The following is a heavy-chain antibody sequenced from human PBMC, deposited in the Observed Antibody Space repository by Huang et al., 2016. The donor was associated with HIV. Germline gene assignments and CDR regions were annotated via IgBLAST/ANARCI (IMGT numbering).Heavy chain of an antibody. V-gene: IGHV3-30-3*01. CDR3: ARDAYYDYVWGSYRKYYYYYMDV. J-gene: IGHJ6*03. CDR2: ISYDGSNE. D-gene: IGHD3-16*02. CDR1: GFTFSSYA. Sequence: QVQLVESGGGVVQPGRSLRLSCAASGFTFSSYAMHWVRQAPGRGREWVSVISYDGSNEYYADSVKGRFTISRDNSKNTLYLQMNSLRAEDTAVYYCARDAYYDYVWGSYRKYYYYYMDVWGKGTTVTVSS.